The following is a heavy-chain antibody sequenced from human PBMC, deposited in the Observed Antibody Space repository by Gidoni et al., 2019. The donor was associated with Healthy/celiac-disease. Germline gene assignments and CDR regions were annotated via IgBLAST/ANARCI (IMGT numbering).Heavy chain of an antibody. J-gene: IGHJ6*02. CDR1: GFTFSSYG. V-gene: IGHV3-30*18. CDR3: AKDGWLTSYGMDV. D-gene: IGHD5-12*01. CDR2: ISYDGSNK. Sequence: QVQLVESGGGVVQPGRSLSLSCAASGFTFSSYGMHWVRQAPGKGLEWVAVISYDGSNKYYADSVKGRFTISRDNSKNTLYLQMNSLRAEDTAVYYCAKDGWLTSYGMDVWGQGTTVTVSS.